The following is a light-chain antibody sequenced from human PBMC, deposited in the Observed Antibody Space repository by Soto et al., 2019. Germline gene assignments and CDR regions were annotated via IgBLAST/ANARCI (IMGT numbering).Light chain of an antibody. CDR2: ADN. Sequence: QLVLTQPPSASETPGQRVTISCSGSSSNIGSSTVNWYQQLPGTAPKLLIYADNQRPSGVPDRLSGSKSGTSASLAISGLQSEDEAEYYCAAWDGSLNEWVFGGGTQLTVL. CDR3: AAWDGSLNEWV. V-gene: IGLV1-44*01. J-gene: IGLJ7*01. CDR1: SSNIGSST.